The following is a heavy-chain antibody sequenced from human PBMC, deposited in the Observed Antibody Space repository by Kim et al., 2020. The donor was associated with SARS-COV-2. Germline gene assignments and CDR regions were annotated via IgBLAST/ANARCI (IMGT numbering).Heavy chain of an antibody. V-gene: IGHV3-23*01. Sequence: SYADHSKGRSTNSRDNSKTTLYLQMNSLRAEDTAVYYCAALGGYSYGLDYWGQGTLVTVSS. D-gene: IGHD5-18*01. CDR3: AALGGYSYGLDY. J-gene: IGHJ4*02.